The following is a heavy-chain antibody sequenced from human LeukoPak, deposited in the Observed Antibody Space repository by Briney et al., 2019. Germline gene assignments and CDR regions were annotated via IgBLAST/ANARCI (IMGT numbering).Heavy chain of an antibody. CDR3: ARGGYYYDSSDYYPFDY. CDR1: GFTFSSYA. D-gene: IGHD3-22*01. J-gene: IGHJ4*02. Sequence: GGSLRLSCAASGFTFSSYAMSWVRQAPGKGLEWVSAVSGSGGSTYYADSVKGRFTIYRDNSKNTLFLQRNSLRAEDTAVYYCARGGYYYDSSDYYPFDYWGQGTLVTVSS. V-gene: IGHV3-23*01. CDR2: VSGSGGST.